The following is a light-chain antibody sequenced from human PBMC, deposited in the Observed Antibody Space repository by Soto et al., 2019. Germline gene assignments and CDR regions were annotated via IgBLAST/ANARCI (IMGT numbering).Light chain of an antibody. CDR2: AAS. Sequence: IPLTQSPSSLSASVGDRVTITCRASQAIAIYLAWYHQKPGEAPKPLIYAASTLYGGVPSRFSGSGSVTDFALTITSLQAEDFETYYCQPLRMYPSTFGGGTQVAIK. V-gene: IGKV1-9*01. CDR1: QAIAIY. CDR3: QPLRMYPST. J-gene: IGKJ4*01.